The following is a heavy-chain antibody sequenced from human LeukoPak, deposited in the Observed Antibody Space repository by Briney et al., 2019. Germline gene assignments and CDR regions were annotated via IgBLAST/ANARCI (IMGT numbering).Heavy chain of an antibody. V-gene: IGHV3-7*01. D-gene: IGHD1-26*01. CDR2: INQDEGEN. CDR3: ARDLLRSDIVGACDY. Sequence: PGGSLRLSCAASGFSFGSYWMSWVRQAPGKGLEWVANINQDEGENYYVDSVKGRFTISRDNAKNSLYLQMNSLRAEDTAVYYCARDLLRSDIVGACDYWGQGTLVTVSS. J-gene: IGHJ4*02. CDR1: GFSFGSYW.